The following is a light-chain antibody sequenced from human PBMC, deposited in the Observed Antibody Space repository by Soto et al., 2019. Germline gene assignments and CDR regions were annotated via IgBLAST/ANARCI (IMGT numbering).Light chain of an antibody. J-gene: IGKJ2*01. CDR1: QSISSY. CDR3: QQSYSTPYT. Sequence: DIQMTQSPSSLSASVGDRVTITCRASQSISSYLNWYQQKPGKAPKLLIYAASSLQSGVPSRFSGSGSGQDFTLTISSLQPEDFVTYYCQQSYSTPYTFGQGPKLEIK. V-gene: IGKV1-39*01. CDR2: AAS.